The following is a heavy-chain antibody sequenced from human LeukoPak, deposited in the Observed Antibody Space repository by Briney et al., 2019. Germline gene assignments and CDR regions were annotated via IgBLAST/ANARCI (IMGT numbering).Heavy chain of an antibody. D-gene: IGHD4-17*01. Sequence: PGGSLRLSCAASGFTFSSYAMSWVRQAPGKGLEWVSAISGSGGSTYYADSVKGRFTISRDNSKNTLYLQMNSLRAEDTAVYYCASGEATVTYYYYGMDVWGQGTTVTVSS. CDR1: GFTFSSYA. V-gene: IGHV3-23*01. CDR3: ASGEATVTYYYYGMDV. CDR2: ISGSGGST. J-gene: IGHJ6*02.